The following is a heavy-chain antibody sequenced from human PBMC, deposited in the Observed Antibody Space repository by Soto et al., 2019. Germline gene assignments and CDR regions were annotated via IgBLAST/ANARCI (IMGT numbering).Heavy chain of an antibody. Sequence: WQTLSLTCAISGDSVSSNSAAWNWIRQSPSRGLEWLGRTYYRSKWYNDYAVSVKSRITINPDTSKNQFSLQLNSVTPEDTAVYYCARGLEYSSSRYYYYGMDVWGQGTTVTVSS. D-gene: IGHD6-6*01. CDR2: TYYRSKWYN. V-gene: IGHV6-1*01. CDR1: GDSVSSNSAA. CDR3: ARGLEYSSSRYYYYGMDV. J-gene: IGHJ6*02.